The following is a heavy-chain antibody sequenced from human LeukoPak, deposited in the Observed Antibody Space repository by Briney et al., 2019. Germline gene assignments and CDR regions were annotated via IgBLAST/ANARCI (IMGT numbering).Heavy chain of an antibody. CDR1: GFTFSSYS. CDR2: ISSSSSYI. CDR3: TTSGWFDH. V-gene: IGHV3-21*03. D-gene: IGHD1-14*01. Sequence: GGSLRLSCAASGFTFSSYSMNWVRQAPGKGLEWVSSISSSSSYIYYADSVKGRFTISRDDSKNTLFLQMNSLQTEDTAVYYCTTSGWFDHWGQGTLVTVSS. J-gene: IGHJ5*02.